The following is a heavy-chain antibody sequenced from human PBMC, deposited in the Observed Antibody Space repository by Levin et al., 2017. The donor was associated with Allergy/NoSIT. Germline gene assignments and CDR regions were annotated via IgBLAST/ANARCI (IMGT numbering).Heavy chain of an antibody. CDR3: AIDSSGSYYYFDY. V-gene: IGHV4-39*01. Sequence: SETLSLTCTVSGDSVSSLHYYWGWIRQVPGTGLEWIGGIYFSGDTYYNPSLKSRLSIFVNTSKNQFFLRLSSVTAADTAVYYCAIDSSGSYYYFDYWGQGAPVTVSS. CDR2: IYFSGDT. D-gene: IGHD3-22*01. J-gene: IGHJ4*02. CDR1: GDSVSSLHYY.